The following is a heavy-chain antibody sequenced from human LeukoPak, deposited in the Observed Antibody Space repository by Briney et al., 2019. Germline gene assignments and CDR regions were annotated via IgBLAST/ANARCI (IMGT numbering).Heavy chain of an antibody. CDR1: GFTFSDYY. CDR3: ARTSGSLYYYGSGSYYGY. Sequence: GGSLRLSCAASGFTFSDYYMSWIRQAPGKGLEWVSYISSSSSYTNYADSVKGRFTISRDNAKNPLYLQMNSLRAEDTAVYYCARTSGSLYYYGSGSYYGYWGQGTLVTVSS. CDR2: ISSSSSYT. D-gene: IGHD3-10*01. V-gene: IGHV3-11*06. J-gene: IGHJ4*02.